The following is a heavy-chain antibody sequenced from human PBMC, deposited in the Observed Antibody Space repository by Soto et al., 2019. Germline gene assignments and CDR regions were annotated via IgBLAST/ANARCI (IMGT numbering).Heavy chain of an antibody. V-gene: IGHV4-4*07. Sequence: QVQPQGSGPGQVKPSETLSLTYTVSGDSISDYFYWRWIRQPARKGLEWIGRIYTDGTTKYNPSLKSRVTLSLDKSKNQFSLRLSSVTAADTAVYYFATEVRGGFTGIFDQWGRGSRVTVSS. CDR3: ATEVRGGFTGIFDQ. CDR2: IYTDGTT. CDR1: GDSISDYFY. J-gene: IGHJ4*02. D-gene: IGHD2-15*01.